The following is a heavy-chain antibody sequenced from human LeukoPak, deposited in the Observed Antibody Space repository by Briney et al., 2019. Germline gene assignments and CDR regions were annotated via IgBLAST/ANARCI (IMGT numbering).Heavy chain of an antibody. D-gene: IGHD3-10*01. V-gene: IGHV4-38-2*01. CDR2: ILNTGST. Sequence: PSETLSLTCSVSGYSISSGYYWGWIRQSPGKGLECIAIILNTGSTSYNPSLESRVTISVDTSKNQFSLSLDSATAADTALYYCARTVNRGSYWDHWGQGTLVTVSS. CDR1: GYSISSGYY. J-gene: IGHJ4*02. CDR3: ARTVNRGSYWDH.